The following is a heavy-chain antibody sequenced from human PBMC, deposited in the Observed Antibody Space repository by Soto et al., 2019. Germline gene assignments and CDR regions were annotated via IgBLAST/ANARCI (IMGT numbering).Heavy chain of an antibody. CDR1: GFTFGNFG. CDR2: ISGGGGGT. V-gene: IGHV3-23*01. D-gene: IGHD2-21*02. J-gene: IGHJ3*01. CDR3: AKGFIVVVTVIRPDDAFDV. Sequence: EVQLLESGGGLVQPGGSLRLSCAASGFTFGNFGMNWVRQAPGKGLEWVSGISGGGGGTYYADSVKGRFTISRDPSKNTIFLEMNSLRAEDTAVYYCAKGFIVVVTVIRPDDAFDVWGQGTLVTVSS.